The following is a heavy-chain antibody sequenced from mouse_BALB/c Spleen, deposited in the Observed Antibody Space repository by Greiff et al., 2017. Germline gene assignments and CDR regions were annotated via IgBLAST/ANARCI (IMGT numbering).Heavy chain of an antibody. CDR1: GFTFSSCY. CDR3: ARSRDGYTSRYFDV. Sequence: VQLQQSGAELVKPGASVKLSCKTSGFTFSSCYISWLKQKPGQSLEWIGLINPYNGGTSYNQKFKGKATLTVDKSSSTAYMELLSMTSEDSAVYYCARSRDGYTSRYFDVWGAGTTVTVSS. CDR2: INPYNGGT. V-gene: IGHV1-19*01. D-gene: IGHD2-3*01. J-gene: IGHJ1*01.